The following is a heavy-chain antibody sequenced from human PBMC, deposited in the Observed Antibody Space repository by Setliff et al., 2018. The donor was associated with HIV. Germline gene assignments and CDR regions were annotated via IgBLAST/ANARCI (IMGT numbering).Heavy chain of an antibody. J-gene: IGHJ3*02. D-gene: IGHD3-22*01. CDR2: IYYSGST. CDR3: ARHSITLVVGVPERDDAFDI. V-gene: IGHV4-39*01. CDR1: GGSIRSSSSY. Sequence: SETLSLTCTVSGGSIRSSSSYWGWIRQPPGKGLEWIGIIYYSGSTYYKPSLKSRVTISVDTSKNQFSLKLSSVTAADTAVYYCARHSITLVVGVPERDDAFDIWGQGTMVTVSS.